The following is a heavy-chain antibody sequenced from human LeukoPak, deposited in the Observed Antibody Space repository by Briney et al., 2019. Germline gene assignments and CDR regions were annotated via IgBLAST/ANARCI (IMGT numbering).Heavy chain of an antibody. D-gene: IGHD3-10*01. CDR3: ARASWSGELSDAFDI. V-gene: IGHV1-2*02. CDR2: INPNSGGT. Sequence: GASVKVSCKASGYTFTSYGISWVRQAPGQGLEWMGWINPNSGGTNYAQKFQGRVTMTRDTSITTAYMELSRLRSDDTAVYYCARASWSGELSDAFDIWGQGTMVTVSS. CDR1: GYTFTSYG. J-gene: IGHJ3*02.